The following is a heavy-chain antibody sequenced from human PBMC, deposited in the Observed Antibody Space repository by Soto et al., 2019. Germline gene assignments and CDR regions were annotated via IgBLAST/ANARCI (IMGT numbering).Heavy chain of an antibody. CDR3: AKSGVGATGRGN. CDR2: ISYDGSNK. V-gene: IGHV3-30*18. D-gene: IGHD1-26*01. CDR1: GFTFSSYG. Sequence: QVQLVESGGGVVQPGRSLRLSCAASGFTFSSYGMHWVRQAPGKGLEWVAVISYDGSNKYYADSVKGRFTISRDNSKNRLYPQMNSLIAEDTAAYYCAKSGVGATGRGNWGQGTLVTVSS. J-gene: IGHJ4*02.